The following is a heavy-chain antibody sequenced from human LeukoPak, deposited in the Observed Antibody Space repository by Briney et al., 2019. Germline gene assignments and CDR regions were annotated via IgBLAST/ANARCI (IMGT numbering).Heavy chain of an antibody. V-gene: IGHV1-2*02. J-gene: IGHJ3*02. CDR2: INPNSGGT. CDR1: GYTFTGYY. CDR3: ARAQFAEDAFDI. D-gene: IGHD5-24*01. Sequence: ASVKVSCKASGYTFTGYYMHWVRQAPGQGLGWMGWINPNSGGTNYAQKFQGRVTMTRDTSISTAYMELSRLRSDDTAAYYCARAQFAEDAFDIWGQGTMVTVSS.